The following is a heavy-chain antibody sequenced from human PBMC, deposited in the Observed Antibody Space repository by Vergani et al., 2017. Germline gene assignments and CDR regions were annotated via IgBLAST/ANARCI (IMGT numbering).Heavy chain of an antibody. V-gene: IGHV1-2*02. Sequence: QVQLVQSGAEVKKPGASVKVSCKASGYTFTGYYMHWVRQAPGQGLEWMGWINPNSGGTNYAQKFQGRVTMTRDTSISTAYMELSRLRSDDTAVYYCARQYYYDSSGYYFQLWGQGTLVTVSS. CDR2: INPNSGGT. CDR3: ARQYYYDSSGYYFQL. J-gene: IGHJ1*01. D-gene: IGHD3-22*01. CDR1: GYTFTGYY.